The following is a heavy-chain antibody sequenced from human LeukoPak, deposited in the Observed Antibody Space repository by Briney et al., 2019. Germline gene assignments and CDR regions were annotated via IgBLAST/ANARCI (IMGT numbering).Heavy chain of an antibody. J-gene: IGHJ3*02. Sequence: PSETLSLTCTVSGGSVSSFYWSWIRQPAGRGLEWIGRIYSSGSTNYNPSLKSRISMSVDTSNNQFSLRLWSVAAADTAVYYCARQVAGNDAFDIWGQGTMVTVSS. CDR1: GGSVSSFY. V-gene: IGHV4-4*07. D-gene: IGHD6-13*01. CDR3: ARQVAGNDAFDI. CDR2: IYSSGST.